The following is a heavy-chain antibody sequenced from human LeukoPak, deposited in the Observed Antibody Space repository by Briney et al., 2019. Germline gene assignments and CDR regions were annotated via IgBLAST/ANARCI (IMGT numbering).Heavy chain of an antibody. CDR2: IYASGST. D-gene: IGHD3-3*01. J-gene: IGHJ4*02. Sequence: SETLSLTCTVSGGSINSYYWSWLRQPAGKGLEWIGRIYASGSTNYNPSLKSRVTISVDTSKNQFSLKLSSVTAADTAVYYCARSGYSNFDYWGQGTLVTVSS. V-gene: IGHV4-4*07. CDR1: GGSINSYY. CDR3: ARSGYSNFDY.